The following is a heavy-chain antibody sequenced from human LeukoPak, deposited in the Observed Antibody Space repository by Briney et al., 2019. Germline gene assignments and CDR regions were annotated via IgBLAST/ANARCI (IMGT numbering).Heavy chain of an antibody. Sequence: GGSLRLSCAASGFTFNTFWMSWVRQAPGKGLEWVANIKHDGSEKYYVDSVKGRFTISRDNAKNPLYLQMSSLRADDTAVYYCARGEASGYDYGAFDYWGQGTLVTVSS. CDR2: IKHDGSEK. V-gene: IGHV3-7*01. CDR3: ARGEASGYDYGAFDY. D-gene: IGHD5-12*01. CDR1: GFTFNTFW. J-gene: IGHJ4*02.